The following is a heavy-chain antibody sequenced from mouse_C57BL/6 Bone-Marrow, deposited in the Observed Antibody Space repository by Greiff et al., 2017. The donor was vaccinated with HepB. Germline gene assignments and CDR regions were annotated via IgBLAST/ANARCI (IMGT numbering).Heavy chain of an antibody. V-gene: IGHV1-61*01. Sequence: QVQLQQPGAELVRPGSSVKLSCKASGYTFTSYWMDWVKQRPGQGLEWIGNIYPSDSETHYNQKFKDKATLTVDKFSSTAYMKLSSLTSEDSAVYYCARGAQDYAMDYWGQGTSVTVSS. J-gene: IGHJ4*01. CDR3: ARGAQDYAMDY. D-gene: IGHD3-2*02. CDR1: GYTFTSYW. CDR2: IYPSDSET.